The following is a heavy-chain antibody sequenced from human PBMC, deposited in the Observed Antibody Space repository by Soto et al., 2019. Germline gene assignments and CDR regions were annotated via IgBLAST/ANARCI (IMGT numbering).Heavy chain of an antibody. CDR2: IIPILGIA. D-gene: IGHD3-22*01. J-gene: IGHJ4*02. V-gene: IGHV1-69*08. CDR1: GGTFSSYT. CDR3: AREGGYPGAFDY. Sequence: QVQLVQSGAEVKKPGSSVKVSCKASGGTFSSYTISWVRQAPGQGLEWMGRIIPILGIANYAQKFQGRVTITADKSTSTAYMELSSPRSEDTAVYYCAREGGYPGAFDYWGQGTLVTVSS.